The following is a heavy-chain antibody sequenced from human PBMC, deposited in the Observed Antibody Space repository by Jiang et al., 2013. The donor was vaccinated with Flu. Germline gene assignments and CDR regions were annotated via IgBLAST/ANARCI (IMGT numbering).Heavy chain of an antibody. CDR2: GET. J-gene: IGHJ3*02. V-gene: IGHV1-24*01. D-gene: IGHD2-2*01. Sequence: GETIYAQKFQGRVTMTEDTSTDTAYMELSSLRSEDTAVYYCARDSVPADRTTDAFDIWGQGTMVTVSS. CDR3: ARDSVPADRTTDAFDI.